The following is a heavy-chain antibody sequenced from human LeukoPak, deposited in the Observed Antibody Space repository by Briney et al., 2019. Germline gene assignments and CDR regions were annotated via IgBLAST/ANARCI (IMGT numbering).Heavy chain of an antibody. Sequence: ASVKVSCKASGYTFTGYYMHWVRQAPGQGLEWMGWINPNSGGTNYAQKFQGRVTTTRDTSISTAYMELSRLRSDDTAVYYCATIFGVAPYGMDVWGQGTTVTVSS. CDR1: GYTFTGYY. J-gene: IGHJ6*02. CDR2: INPNSGGT. D-gene: IGHD3-3*01. V-gene: IGHV1-2*02. CDR3: ATIFGVAPYGMDV.